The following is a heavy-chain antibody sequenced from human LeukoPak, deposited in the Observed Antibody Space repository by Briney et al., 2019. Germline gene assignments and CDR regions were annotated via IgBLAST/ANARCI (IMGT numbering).Heavy chain of an antibody. CDR2: INSSGYS. Sequence: KTSETLSLTCTVSGGSISNYYWSWIRQPAGKGLEWIGRINSSGYSNYNPSLKSRVTMSVDTSKNQFSLKLSSVTAADTALYYCARGGLGSSGWLSFGYWGQGILVTVSS. J-gene: IGHJ4*02. D-gene: IGHD6-19*01. V-gene: IGHV4-4*07. CDR3: ARGGLGSSGWLSFGY. CDR1: GGSISNYY.